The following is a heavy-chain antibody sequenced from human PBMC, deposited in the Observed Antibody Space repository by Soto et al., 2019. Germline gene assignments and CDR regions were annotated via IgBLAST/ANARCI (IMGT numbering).Heavy chain of an antibody. J-gene: IGHJ6*02. V-gene: IGHV3-15*07. D-gene: IGHD3-3*01. CDR3: TTENTILIGSYYGMDV. CDR1: GFTFSNAW. Sequence: PGGSLRLFCAASGFTFSNAWMNWVRQAPGKGLEWVGRIKSKTDGGTTDYAAPVKGRFTISRDDSKNTLYLQMNSLKTEDTAVYYCTTENTILIGSYYGMDVWGQGTTVTVSS. CDR2: IKSKTDGGTT.